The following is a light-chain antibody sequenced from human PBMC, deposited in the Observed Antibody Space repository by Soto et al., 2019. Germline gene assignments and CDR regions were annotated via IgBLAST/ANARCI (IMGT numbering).Light chain of an antibody. CDR2: GVT. J-gene: IGLJ3*02. Sequence: QSVLAQPPSASGSPGQSVTISCTGSGSDIGAYHFVSWYQQHPGKAPKLMIFGVTERPSGVPDRFSGSKSGNTASLTVSGLQADDEAVYYCYSYAGSNIWVFGGGTQRTVL. CDR1: GSDIGAYHF. V-gene: IGLV2-8*01. CDR3: YSYAGSNIWV.